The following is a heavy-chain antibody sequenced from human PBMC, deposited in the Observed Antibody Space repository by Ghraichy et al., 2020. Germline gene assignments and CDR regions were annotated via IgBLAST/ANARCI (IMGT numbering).Heavy chain of an antibody. CDR2: IRGSGDST. CDR3: AKGTLYHYDSSGSFNWFDP. CDR1: GFTFSDYA. V-gene: IGHV3-23*01. J-gene: IGHJ5*02. Sequence: RGSLRLSCAASGFTFSDYAMNWVRQAPGKGLEWVSAIRGSGDSTYYADSVKGRFTISRDNSKNTLYLQMNSLRAEDMAVYYCAKGTLYHYDSSGSFNWFDPWCQGTLVTVPS. D-gene: IGHD3-22*01.